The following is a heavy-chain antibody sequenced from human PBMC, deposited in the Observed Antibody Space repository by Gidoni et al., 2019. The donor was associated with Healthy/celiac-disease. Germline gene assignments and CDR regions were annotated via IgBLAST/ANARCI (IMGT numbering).Heavy chain of an antibody. CDR2: IIPIFGTA. J-gene: IGHJ3*02. V-gene: IGHV1-69*01. CDR3: ARDGTHYDILTGYFNAAFDI. CDR1: GGTFSSYA. Sequence: QVQLVQSGAEVKKPGSSVKVSCKASGGTFSSYAISWVRQAPGQGLEWMGGIIPIFGTANYAQKFQGRVTITADESTSTAYMELSSLRSEDTAVYYCARDGTHYDILTGYFNAAFDIWGQGTMVTVSS. D-gene: IGHD3-9*01.